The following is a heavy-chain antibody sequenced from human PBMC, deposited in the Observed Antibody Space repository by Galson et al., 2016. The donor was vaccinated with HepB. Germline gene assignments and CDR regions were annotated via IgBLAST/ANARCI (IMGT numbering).Heavy chain of an antibody. D-gene: IGHD4-17*01. CDR1: GFTFSSYA. J-gene: IGHJ6*03. V-gene: IGHV3-30-3*01. CDR2: ISYDGSNK. Sequence: SLRLSCAASGFTFSSYAMHWVRQAPGKGLEWVAIISYDGSNKYYADSVKGRFTISRDSSENTLYLQMNSLRAEDTAVYYCARVSDYGGYYMDGWGKGTTVTVSS. CDR3: ARVSDYGGYYMDG.